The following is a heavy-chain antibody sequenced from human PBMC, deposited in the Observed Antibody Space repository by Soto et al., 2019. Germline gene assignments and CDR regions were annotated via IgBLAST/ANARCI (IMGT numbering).Heavy chain of an antibody. V-gene: IGHV3-30-3*01. Sequence: QVQLVESGGGVVQPGRSLRLSCAASGFTFSSYAMHWVRQAPGKGLEWVAVISYDGSNKYYEESVKGRFTLSRDNYKNTLYLQMNSLRAEETAVYYCARDPVIAARPIGYFDYWGQGTLVTVSS. CDR3: ARDPVIAARPIGYFDY. CDR1: GFTFSSYA. J-gene: IGHJ4*02. CDR2: ISYDGSNK. D-gene: IGHD6-6*01.